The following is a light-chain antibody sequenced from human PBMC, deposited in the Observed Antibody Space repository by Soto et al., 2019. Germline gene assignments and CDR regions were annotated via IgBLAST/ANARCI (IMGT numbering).Light chain of an antibody. Sequence: EIVLTQSPGTLSLSPGERATLSCRASQSVSSGYLAWYQQKPGQAPRLLIYGASNRATGIPDRFSGSGSGADFTLTISRLEPEDFAVFYCQQYETSPWTFGQGTKVEIK. J-gene: IGKJ1*01. CDR2: GAS. V-gene: IGKV3-20*01. CDR1: QSVSSGY. CDR3: QQYETSPWT.